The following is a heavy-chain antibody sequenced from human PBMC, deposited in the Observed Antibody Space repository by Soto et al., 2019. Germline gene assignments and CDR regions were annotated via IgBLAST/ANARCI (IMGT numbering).Heavy chain of an antibody. CDR2: IPQDGVDG. V-gene: IGHV3-7*03. J-gene: IGHJ6*02. D-gene: IGHD2-21*02. Sequence: PGGSLRLSCEVSGFTFSMYSMSWVRQSPGKGLEWVAKIPQDGVDGHYADSVKGRFTISRDNGKNSLYLQLNSLRAEDTAVYYCARDHLILPAHDFFYGSDVWGRGATVTVSS. CDR1: GFTFSMYS. CDR3: ARDHLILPAHDFFYGSDV.